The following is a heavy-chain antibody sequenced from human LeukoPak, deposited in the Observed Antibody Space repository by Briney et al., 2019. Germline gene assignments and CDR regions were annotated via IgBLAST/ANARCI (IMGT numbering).Heavy chain of an antibody. J-gene: IGHJ6*04. Sequence: PGGSLRLSCAASRFTFDDYAMHWVRQAPGKGLEWVSGISWNSGSIGYADSVKGRFTISRDNAKNSLYLQMNSLRAEDTALYYCAKGVAGMVRGVIGRNYGMDVWGKGTTVTVSS. CDR2: ISWNSGSI. D-gene: IGHD3-10*01. CDR1: RFTFDDYA. CDR3: AKGVAGMVRGVIGRNYGMDV. V-gene: IGHV3-9*01.